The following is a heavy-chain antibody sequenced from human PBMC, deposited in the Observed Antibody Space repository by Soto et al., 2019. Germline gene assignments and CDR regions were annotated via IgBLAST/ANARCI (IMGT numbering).Heavy chain of an antibody. Sequence: GSLKVSWAACGFTFRSSAMVWVRQGPGKGLEWVSLISGNSRSTYYVDSVKGRFTISRDNSKNTLYLQLNSLRAEDTALYYCATQDFRGTTGTTWGQGTVVTVPS. J-gene: IGHJ4*02. V-gene: IGHV3-23*01. CDR1: GFTFRSSA. CDR3: ATQDFRGTTGTT. CDR2: ISGNSRST. D-gene: IGHD1-1*01.